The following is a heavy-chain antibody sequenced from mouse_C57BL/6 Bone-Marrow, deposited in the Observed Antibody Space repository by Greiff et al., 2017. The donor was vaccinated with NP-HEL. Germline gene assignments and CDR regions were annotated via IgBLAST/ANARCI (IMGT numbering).Heavy chain of an antibody. CDR2: IWTGGGT. D-gene: IGHD2-2*01. CDR1: GFSLTSYA. Sequence: VHLVESGPGLVAPSQSLSITCTVSGFSLTSYAISWVRQPPGKGLEWLGVIWTGGGTNYNSALKSRLSISKDNSKRQVFLKMNSLQTDDTARYYCATMVKGYYYAMDYWGQGTSVTVSS. V-gene: IGHV2-9-1*01. J-gene: IGHJ4*01. CDR3: ATMVKGYYYAMDY.